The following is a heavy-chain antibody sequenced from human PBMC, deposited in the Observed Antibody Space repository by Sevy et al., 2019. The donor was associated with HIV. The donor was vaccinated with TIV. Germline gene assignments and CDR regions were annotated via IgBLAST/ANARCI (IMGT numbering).Heavy chain of an antibody. V-gene: IGHV1-2*02. Sequence: ASVKVSCKASGYTFTDYYIHWVRQAPGQGLEWMAWINPNDGVINYAQRFQGGVTVTRDTSVSTAYMELRGLRYDDTAIYYCARLTTMPTSDLYGMDVWGQGTTVTVSS. CDR3: ARLTTMPTSDLYGMDV. CDR2: INPNDGVI. J-gene: IGHJ6*02. CDR1: GYTFTDYY. D-gene: IGHD4-17*01.